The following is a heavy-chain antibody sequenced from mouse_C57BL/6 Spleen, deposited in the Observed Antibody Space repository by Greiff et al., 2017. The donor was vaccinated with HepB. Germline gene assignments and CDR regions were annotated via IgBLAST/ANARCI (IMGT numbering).Heavy chain of an antibody. CDR3: ARDDYDGGAWFAY. CDR1: GYTFTSYW. J-gene: IGHJ3*01. CDR2: INPSNGGT. V-gene: IGHV1-53*01. Sequence: QVHVKQPGTELVKPGASVKLSCKASGYTFTSYWMHWVKQRPGQGLEWIGNINPSNGGTNYNEKFKSKATLTVDKSSSTAYMQLSSLTSEDSAVYYCARDDYDGGAWFAYWGQGTLVTVSA. D-gene: IGHD2-4*01.